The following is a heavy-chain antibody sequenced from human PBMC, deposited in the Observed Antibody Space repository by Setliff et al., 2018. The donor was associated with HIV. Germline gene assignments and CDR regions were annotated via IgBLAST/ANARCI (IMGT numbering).Heavy chain of an antibody. CDR3: ARHPIHTYGYGAFDF. V-gene: IGHV5-51*01. CDR1: GYSFSRYW. Sequence: GASLTLSCEGSGYSFSRYWMGWVRQMPGKGLEWMGVIYPGDSSSKYSPSFQGQVTISVDTSISTAYLQWNSLKASDTAIYYCARHPIHTYGYGAFDFWGRGTLVTVSS. J-gene: IGHJ4*02. D-gene: IGHD5-18*01. CDR2: IYPGDSSS.